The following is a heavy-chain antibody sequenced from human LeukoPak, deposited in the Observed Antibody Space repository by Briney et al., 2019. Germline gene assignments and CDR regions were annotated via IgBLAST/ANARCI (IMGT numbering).Heavy chain of an antibody. CDR3: ATSLVEMATQGAFDI. V-gene: IGHV5-51*01. J-gene: IGHJ3*02. D-gene: IGHD5-24*01. CDR1: GYSFSSYW. Sequence: GESLKISCKGLGYSFSSYWNAWVRQRPGKGLEWMGIIYPGGSDTRYSPSFQGQVTISADKSISTAYLQWSSLKASDTAMYYCATSLVEMATQGAFDIWGQGTMVTVSS. CDR2: IYPGGSDT.